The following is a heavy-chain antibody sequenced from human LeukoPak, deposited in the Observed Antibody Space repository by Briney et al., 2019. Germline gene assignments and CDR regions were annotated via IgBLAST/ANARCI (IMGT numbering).Heavy chain of an antibody. J-gene: IGHJ5*01. CDR1: ALTFGIYA. Sequence: GPSLRLSWAPTALTFGIYAMHWVRQPPGKGLEWVALTRYDGNNKNYADSANGRSTLSRDKTTDTLYMQMNCLTATDTGMYDCAKGDDYGASTRLPKYNWFVSWGQGRLV. V-gene: IGHV3-30*02. D-gene: IGHD4/OR15-4a*01. CDR2: TRYDGNNK. CDR3: AKGDDYGASTRLPKYNWFVS.